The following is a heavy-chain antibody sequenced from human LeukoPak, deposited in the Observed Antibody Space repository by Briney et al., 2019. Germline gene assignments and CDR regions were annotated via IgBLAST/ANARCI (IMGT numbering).Heavy chain of an antibody. CDR1: GASFSDYY. Sequence: SETLSLTCVVYGASFSDYYWTWIRQSPGKGLVWIGEINHSGNTNYNPSLKSRVIISIDTSKNQFSLKLSSVTAADTAVYYCASPYCSSTSCYIGYWGQGTLVTVSS. CDR3: ASPYCSSTSCYIGY. CDR2: INHSGNT. V-gene: IGHV4-34*01. D-gene: IGHD2-2*02. J-gene: IGHJ4*02.